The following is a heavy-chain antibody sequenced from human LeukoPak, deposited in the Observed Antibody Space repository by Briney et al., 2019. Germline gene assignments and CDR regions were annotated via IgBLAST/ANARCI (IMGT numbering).Heavy chain of an antibody. Sequence: SVKVSCKASGGTFSSYTISWVRQAPGQGLEWMGRIVPILGIANYAQKFQGRVTITADKSTSTAYMELSSLRSEDTAVYYCARVGGASGYSYGYTPLDYWGQGTLVTVSS. CDR2: IVPILGIA. V-gene: IGHV1-69*02. J-gene: IGHJ4*02. CDR3: ARVGGASGYSYGYTPLDY. CDR1: GGTFSSYT. D-gene: IGHD5-18*01.